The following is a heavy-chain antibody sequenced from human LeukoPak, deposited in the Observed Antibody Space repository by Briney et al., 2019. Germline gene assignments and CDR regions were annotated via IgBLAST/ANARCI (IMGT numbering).Heavy chain of an antibody. D-gene: IGHD5-24*01. CDR3: AKDIVEMATMIYFDY. CDR1: GFTFSSYA. Sequence: GGSLRLSCAASGFTFSSYAMSWVRQAPGKGLEWVSTISGSGGSTYYADSVKGRFTISRDNSKNTLYLQMNSLRAEDTAVYYCAKDIVEMATMIYFDYWGQGTLVTVSS. CDR2: ISGSGGST. J-gene: IGHJ4*02. V-gene: IGHV3-23*01.